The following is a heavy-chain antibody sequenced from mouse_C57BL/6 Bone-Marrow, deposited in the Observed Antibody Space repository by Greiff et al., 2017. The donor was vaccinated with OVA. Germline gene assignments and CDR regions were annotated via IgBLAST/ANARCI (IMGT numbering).Heavy chain of an antibody. J-gene: IGHJ2*01. Sequence: EVKVEESGGGLVQPGGSMKLSCVASGFTFSNYWMNWVRQSPEKGLEWVAQIRLKSDNYATHYAESVKGRFTISRDDSKSSVYLQMNNLRAEDTGTYYCTGDYGKNFDYWGQGTTLTVSS. V-gene: IGHV6-3*01. CDR1: GFTFSNYW. CDR2: IRLKSDNYAT. CDR3: TGDYGKNFDY. D-gene: IGHD1-1*01.